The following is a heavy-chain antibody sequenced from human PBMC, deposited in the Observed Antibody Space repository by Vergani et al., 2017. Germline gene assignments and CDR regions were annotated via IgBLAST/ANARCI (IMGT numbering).Heavy chain of an antibody. D-gene: IGHD2-2*01. V-gene: IGHV3-30-3*01. J-gene: IGHJ4*02. CDR1: GFTFSSYA. CDR3: ARSDLHCSSTSCYATYYFDY. Sequence: QVQLVESGGGVVQPGRSLRLSCAASGFTFSSYAMHWVRQAPGKGLEWVAVISYEGSNKYYADSVKGRFTISRDNSKNTLYLQMNSLRAEDTAVYYCARSDLHCSSTSCYATYYFDYWGQGTLVTVSS. CDR2: ISYEGSNK.